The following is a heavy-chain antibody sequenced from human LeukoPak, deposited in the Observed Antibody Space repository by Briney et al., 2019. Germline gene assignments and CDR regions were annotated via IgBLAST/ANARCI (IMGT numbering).Heavy chain of an antibody. D-gene: IGHD6-13*01. Sequence: GGSLRLSCAASGFTFDVYGMSWVRQAPGKGLEWVSGLNWNGGSTGYADSVKGRFIISRDNAKNCLYLQMNSLRAEDTALYYCAKSASSWPLYYFDYWGQGTLVTVSS. J-gene: IGHJ4*02. CDR3: AKSASSWPLYYFDY. CDR1: GFTFDVYG. CDR2: LNWNGGST. V-gene: IGHV3-20*04.